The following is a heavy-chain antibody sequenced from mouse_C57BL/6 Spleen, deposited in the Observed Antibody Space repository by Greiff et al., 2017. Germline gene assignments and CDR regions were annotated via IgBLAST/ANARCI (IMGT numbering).Heavy chain of an antibody. CDR3: ARYYGSSYGY. D-gene: IGHD1-1*01. V-gene: IGHV1-50*01. J-gene: IGHJ2*01. Sequence: QVQLQQPGAELVKPGASVKLSCKASGYTFTSYWMQWVKQRPGQGLEWIGEIDPSDSYTNYNQKFKGKATLTVDTSSSTAYMQLSSLTSEDSAVYYCARYYGSSYGYWGQGTTLTVSS. CDR1: GYTFTSYW. CDR2: IDPSDSYT.